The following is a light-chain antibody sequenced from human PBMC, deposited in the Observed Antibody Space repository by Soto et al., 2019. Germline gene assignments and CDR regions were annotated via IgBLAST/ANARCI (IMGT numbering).Light chain of an antibody. CDR3: QQYNNVRIS. V-gene: IGKV1-33*01. Sequence: DIQLTQSPSSLSVSAGDRVTITCQASQDIRNYLNWYQQKPGKAPKLLISGASDLETGVPSRFSGSGSGTQFTFTFSSLQPEDIATYYCQQYNNVRISFGQGTRLEIK. CDR2: GAS. CDR1: QDIRNY. J-gene: IGKJ5*01.